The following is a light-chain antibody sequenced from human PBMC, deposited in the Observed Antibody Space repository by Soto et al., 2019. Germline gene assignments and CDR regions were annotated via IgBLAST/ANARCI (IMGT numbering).Light chain of an antibody. CDR3: QHYNSYSEA. CDR2: KAS. CDR1: HDITNF. J-gene: IGKJ1*01. Sequence: DIKMTQSPSSLSASAGDRVTITCQATHDITNFLNWYQQKPGKAPKLLIYKASTLKSGVPSRFSGSGSGTEFTLTISSLQPDDFATYYCQHYNSYSEAFGQGTKVDIK. V-gene: IGKV1-5*03.